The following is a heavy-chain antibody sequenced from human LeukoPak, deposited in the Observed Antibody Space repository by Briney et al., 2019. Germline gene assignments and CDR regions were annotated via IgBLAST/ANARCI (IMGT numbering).Heavy chain of an antibody. CDR2: IKENGREK. Sequence: GGSLRLSCAASGFTFSRYWMSWVRQAPGKGLEWVANIKENGREKYYVDSVKGRFTISRDNAKNSLYLQMNSLRAEDTAVYYCAREAWVDYWGQGTLVTVSS. D-gene: IGHD1-26*01. J-gene: IGHJ4*02. V-gene: IGHV3-7*01. CDR1: GFTFSRYW. CDR3: AREAWVDY.